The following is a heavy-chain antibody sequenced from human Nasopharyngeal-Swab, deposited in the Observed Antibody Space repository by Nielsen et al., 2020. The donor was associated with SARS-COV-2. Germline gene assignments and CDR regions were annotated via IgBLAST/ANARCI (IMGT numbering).Heavy chain of an antibody. Sequence: GASLEISCAASGFTFSSYAMSWVRQAPGKGLEWVSAISGSGGSTYYADSVKGRFTISRDNSKNTLYLQMNSLRAEDTAVYYCAKDLWSSSRGGMDVWGQGTTVTVSS. V-gene: IGHV3-23*01. J-gene: IGHJ6*02. CDR3: AKDLWSSSRGGMDV. CDR2: ISGSGGST. D-gene: IGHD6-13*01. CDR1: GFTFSSYA.